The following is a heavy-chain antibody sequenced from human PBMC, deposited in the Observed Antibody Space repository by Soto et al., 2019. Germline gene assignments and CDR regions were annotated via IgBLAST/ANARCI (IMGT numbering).Heavy chain of an antibody. V-gene: IGHV3-23*01. Sequence: EEQLLQSGGGLVQPGGSLRLACADSRFSFNSYAMTWVRQAPGKGLEWVSTITGGGGDSTYYADSVRGRFTISRDDSKRTLYLQMDSLRAEDTAVYYCTSRGGSYSFFTPLDYWGQGTLGTDSS. CDR1: RFSFNSYA. CDR3: TSRGGSYSFFTPLDY. D-gene: IGHD1-26*01. J-gene: IGHJ4*02. CDR2: ITGGGGDST.